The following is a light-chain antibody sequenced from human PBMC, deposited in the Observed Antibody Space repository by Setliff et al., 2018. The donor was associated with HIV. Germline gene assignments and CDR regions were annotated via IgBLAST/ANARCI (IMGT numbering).Light chain of an antibody. V-gene: IGKV1-9*01. CDR3: QELAS. Sequence: DIQLTQSPSFLSASVGDRVTITCRASQGISNDLAWYQQKPGKAPQLLIYAASTLQGGVPSRFSGSASGTEFTLTISSLQPEDFATYYCQELASFGPGTKVDIK. J-gene: IGKJ3*01. CDR2: AAS. CDR1: QGISND.